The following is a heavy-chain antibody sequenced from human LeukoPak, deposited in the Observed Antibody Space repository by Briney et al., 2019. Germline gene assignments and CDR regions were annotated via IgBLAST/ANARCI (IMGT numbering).Heavy chain of an antibody. CDR3: ARGAYDYVWGSYREDY. Sequence: APVKVSCKASGYTFTSYYMHWVRQAPGQGLEWMGIINPSGGSTSYAQKFQGRVTITRNTSISTAYMELSSLRSEDTAVYYCARGAYDYVWGSYREDYWGQGTLVTVSS. CDR1: GYTFTSYY. CDR2: INPSGGST. J-gene: IGHJ4*02. D-gene: IGHD3-16*02. V-gene: IGHV1-46*01.